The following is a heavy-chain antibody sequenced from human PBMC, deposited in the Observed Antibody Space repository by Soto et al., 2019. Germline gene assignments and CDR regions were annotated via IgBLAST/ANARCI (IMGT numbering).Heavy chain of an antibody. CDR2: SYSRGST. V-gene: IGHV4-4*07. J-gene: IGHJ4*02. Sequence: SETLSLTCFVSGASISSYYWSWIRQPAGNGLEWIGRSYSRGSTDYNPSLKSRVTMSLDTSKNQFSLKLSSVTAADTAVYYCARGGGSVVDYWGQGTLVTVSS. CDR3: ARGGGSVVDY. D-gene: IGHD6-19*01. CDR1: GASISSYY.